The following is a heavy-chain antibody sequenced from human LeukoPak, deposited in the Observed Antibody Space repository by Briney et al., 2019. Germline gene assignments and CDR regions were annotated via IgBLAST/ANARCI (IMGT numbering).Heavy chain of an antibody. D-gene: IGHD3-10*01. Sequence: ASVKVSCKASGYTFTSYAMNWVRQAPGQGLEWMGWINTNTGNPTYAQGFTGRFVFSLDTSASTAYLQISSLKAEDTAVYYCARENYYGSGSYSADTYMDVWGKGTTVTVSS. V-gene: IGHV7-4-1*02. CDR3: ARENYYGSGSYSADTYMDV. J-gene: IGHJ6*03. CDR1: GYTFTSYA. CDR2: INTNTGNP.